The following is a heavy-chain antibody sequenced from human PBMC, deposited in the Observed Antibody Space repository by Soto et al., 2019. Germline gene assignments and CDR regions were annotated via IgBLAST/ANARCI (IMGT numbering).Heavy chain of an antibody. D-gene: IGHD4-4*01. J-gene: IGHJ6*02. V-gene: IGHV4-31*03. Sequence: PSETLSLTCTVSGGSIKNSGYYWSWIRQHPEKGLEWIGYISYSGSTDYAPSLKSRVTMSVDTSKNQFSLNLTSVTAADTAVYYCGRDAVTKRDFYYYGMDVRGRRTTVTVSS. CDR2: ISYSGST. CDR3: GRDAVTKRDFYYYGMDV. CDR1: GGSIKNSGYY.